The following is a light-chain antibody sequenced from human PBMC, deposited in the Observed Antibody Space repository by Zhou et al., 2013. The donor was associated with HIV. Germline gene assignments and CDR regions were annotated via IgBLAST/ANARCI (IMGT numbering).Light chain of an antibody. V-gene: IGKV3-20*01. CDR1: QSVSSSY. Sequence: EIVLTQSPGTLSLSPGERATLSCRASQSVSSSYLAWYQQKPGQAPRLLIYGASSRATGIPDRFSGSGSGTEFTLSIANLQSEDVAVYYCQQYNRWPPLTFGGGTQVEIK. CDR2: GAS. J-gene: IGKJ4*01. CDR3: QQYNRWPPLT.